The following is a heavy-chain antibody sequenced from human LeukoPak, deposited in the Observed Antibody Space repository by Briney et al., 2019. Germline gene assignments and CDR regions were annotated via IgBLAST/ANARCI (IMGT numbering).Heavy chain of an antibody. CDR2: IKQDGSEK. Sequence: GGSLRLSCAAPGFTFSSYWMSWVRQAPGKGLEWVANIKQDGSEKYYVDSVKGRLTISRDNAKNSLYLQMNSLRAEDTAVYYCARAIKYYDFWSGSKDVWGKGTTVTVSS. J-gene: IGHJ6*04. V-gene: IGHV3-7*01. CDR1: GFTFSSYW. D-gene: IGHD3-3*01. CDR3: ARAIKYYDFWSGSKDV.